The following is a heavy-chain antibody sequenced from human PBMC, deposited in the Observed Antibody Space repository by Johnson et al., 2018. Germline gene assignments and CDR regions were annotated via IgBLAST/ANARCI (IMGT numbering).Heavy chain of an antibody. CDR2: ISSSSSYI. Sequence: VQLVESGGGLVKXGGSLRLXCAASGLTFSSYSMNWVRQAPGKGLEWVSSISSSSSYIYYADSVKGRFTISRDNAKNSLYLQMNSLRVEDTAVYYCARPHHGMDVWGQGTTVTVSS. V-gene: IGHV3-21*01. J-gene: IGHJ6*02. CDR3: ARPHHGMDV. CDR1: GLTFSSYS.